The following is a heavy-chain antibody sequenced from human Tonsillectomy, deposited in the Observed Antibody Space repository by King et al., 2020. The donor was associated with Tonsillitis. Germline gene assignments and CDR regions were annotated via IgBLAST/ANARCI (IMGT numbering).Heavy chain of an antibody. V-gene: IGHV3-21*01. CDR1: GFTLSDYP. Sequence: VQLVESGGGLVKPGGSLRLSCAVSGFTLSDYPMSWVRQAPGKGLEWVSSISRSSTYIHYADSVKGRFTVSRDNAKNSLYLQMSSLRAEDTAVYYCARDPDHYDSLTGYDNYGRDVWGQGTTVTVSS. CDR2: ISRSSTYI. J-gene: IGHJ6*02. CDR3: ARDPDHYDSLTGYDNYGRDV. D-gene: IGHD3-9*01.